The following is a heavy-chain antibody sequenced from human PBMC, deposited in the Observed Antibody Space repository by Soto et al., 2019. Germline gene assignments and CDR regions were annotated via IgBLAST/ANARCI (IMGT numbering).Heavy chain of an antibody. V-gene: IGHV4-31*03. CDR1: GGSISSGGYY. CDR3: AVAAAGTPFFDY. CDR2: IYYSGST. Sequence: QVQLQESGPGLVKPSQTLSLTCTVSGGSISSGGYYWSWIRQHPGKGLEWIGYIYYSGSTYYNPSLKSRVTISVDTSKNQFSLKLSSVTGGDTAVYYCAVAAAGTPFFDYWGQGTLVTVSS. J-gene: IGHJ4*02. D-gene: IGHD6-13*01.